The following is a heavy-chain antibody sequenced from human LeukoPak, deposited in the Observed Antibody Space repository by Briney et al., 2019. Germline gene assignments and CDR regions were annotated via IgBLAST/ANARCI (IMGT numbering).Heavy chain of an antibody. V-gene: IGHV1-69*06. Sequence: SVKVSCKASGGTFSSYAISWVPQAPGQGLEWMGGIIPIFGTANYAQKFQGRVTITADKSTSTAYMELSSLRSEDTAVYYCARDGTRGYSYGYGYYFDYWGQGTLVTVSS. J-gene: IGHJ4*02. CDR2: IIPIFGTA. D-gene: IGHD5-18*01. CDR1: GGTFSSYA. CDR3: ARDGTRGYSYGYGYYFDY.